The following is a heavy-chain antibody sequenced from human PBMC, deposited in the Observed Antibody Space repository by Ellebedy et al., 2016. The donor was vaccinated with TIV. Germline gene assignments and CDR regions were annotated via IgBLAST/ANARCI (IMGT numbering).Heavy chain of an antibody. Sequence: GESLKISCAASGLSFRRYIMNWVRQAPGKAPAWVSSISSDSSDLSYADSGTGRFTIPRDNAKNLMYLEMNTLGVEDTAVYYCAAGSREYWFDPWGQGTLVTVSS. CDR1: GLSFRRYI. CDR3: AAGSREYWFDP. V-gene: IGHV3-21*01. D-gene: IGHD3-10*01. J-gene: IGHJ5*02. CDR2: ISSDSSDL.